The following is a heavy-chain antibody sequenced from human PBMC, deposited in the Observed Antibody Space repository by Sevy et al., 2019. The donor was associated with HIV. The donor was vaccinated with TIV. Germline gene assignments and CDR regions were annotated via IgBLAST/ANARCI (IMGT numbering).Heavy chain of an antibody. Sequence: GGSLRLSCAASEFTVNSNYMTWVRQAPGKGLEGVSVIHSDDTTYHADSVKDRFTISRDNFKNTLYLHMSSLRAEDTSVYYGARGKSGYGYALNYWGQGTLVTVSS. CDR1: EFTVNSNY. V-gene: IGHV3-66*01. D-gene: IGHD5-18*01. CDR2: IHSDDTT. J-gene: IGHJ4*02. CDR3: ARGKSGYGYALNY.